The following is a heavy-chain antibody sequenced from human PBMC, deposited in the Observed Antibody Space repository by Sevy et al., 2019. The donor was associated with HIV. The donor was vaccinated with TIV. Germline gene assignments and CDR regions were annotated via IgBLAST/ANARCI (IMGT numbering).Heavy chain of an antibody. CDR3: ARGPLVNPVDYFDS. J-gene: IGHJ4*02. V-gene: IGHV5-51*01. D-gene: IGHD3-9*01. CDR1: GYRFASYW. Sequence: GESLKISCQTSGYRFASYWIAWVRQKPGIGLEWVATLFPGNSDIGHSPSFRGRVTASADKSISTTYLQWSSLEASDTGIYFCARGPLVNPVDYFDSWCQGTRVTVSS. CDR2: LFPGNSDI.